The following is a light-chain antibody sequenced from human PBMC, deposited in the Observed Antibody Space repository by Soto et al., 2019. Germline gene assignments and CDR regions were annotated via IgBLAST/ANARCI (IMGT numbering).Light chain of an antibody. Sequence: QSALTQPASVSGSPGQSITISCTGTSSDVGGYNYVSWYQKHPGKAPKLMIYDVSNRPSGVSNRFSGSKSDKTASMTISGLQAEDEADYYCSSYTSSSTSYVFGTGTKVTVL. V-gene: IGLV2-14*01. CDR2: DVS. CDR3: SSYTSSSTSYV. J-gene: IGLJ1*01. CDR1: SSDVGGYNY.